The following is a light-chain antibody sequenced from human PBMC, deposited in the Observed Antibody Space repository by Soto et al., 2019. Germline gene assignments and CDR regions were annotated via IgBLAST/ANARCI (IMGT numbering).Light chain of an antibody. J-gene: IGKJ1*01. CDR2: AAS. CDR1: QGISNY. V-gene: IGKV1-27*01. Sequence: DIQMTQSPSSLSASVGDRVTITCRARQGISNYLAWSQQKPGKVPELLIFAASTLRSGVPSRLSGSGSGTDFTLTISSLQHEDVATYYCQMYNIAPRTFGQGNKVEI. CDR3: QMYNIAPRT.